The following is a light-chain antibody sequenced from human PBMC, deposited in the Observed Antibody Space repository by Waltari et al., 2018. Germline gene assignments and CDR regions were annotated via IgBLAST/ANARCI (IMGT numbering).Light chain of an antibody. CDR2: YVN. CDR1: SSDVGGYPY. CDR3: SSYTSISTFYV. Sequence: QSALTQPASVSGSPGQSITISCTGTSSDVGGYPYVSWYQHHPGKAPKLMIHYVNKRTAGVFNRFVASKSGKTASLTISGLHAEDEADYYCSSYTSISTFYVFGTGTKVTVL. J-gene: IGLJ1*01. V-gene: IGLV2-14*03.